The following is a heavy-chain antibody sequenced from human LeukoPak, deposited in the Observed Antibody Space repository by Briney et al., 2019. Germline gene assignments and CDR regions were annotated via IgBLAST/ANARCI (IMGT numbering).Heavy chain of an antibody. CDR3: ARGRDGYKFDY. V-gene: IGHV4-59*01. D-gene: IGHD5-24*01. J-gene: IGHJ4*02. CDR2: IYYTVST. CDR1: GGSISSYY. Sequence: SETLSLTCTVSGGSISSYYWSWIRQPPGKGLDWIGYIYYTVSTNYNPSLKSRVTISLDTPKKEFSLKLSSVTAADTAVYYCARGRDGYKFDYWGQGTLVTVSS.